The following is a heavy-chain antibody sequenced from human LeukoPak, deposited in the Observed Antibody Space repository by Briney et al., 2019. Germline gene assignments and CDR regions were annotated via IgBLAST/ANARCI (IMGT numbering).Heavy chain of an antibody. V-gene: IGHV4-31*03. Sequence: SQTLSLTCTVSGGSISSGGYYWSWIRQHPGKGLEWIGYIYYSGSTYYNPSLKSRVTISVDTSKNQFSLKLSSVTAADTAVYYCARGNYDFWSGYYDAFGIWGQGTMVTVSS. CDR2: IYYSGST. CDR3: ARGNYDFWSGYYDAFGI. J-gene: IGHJ3*02. D-gene: IGHD3-3*01. CDR1: GGSISSGGYY.